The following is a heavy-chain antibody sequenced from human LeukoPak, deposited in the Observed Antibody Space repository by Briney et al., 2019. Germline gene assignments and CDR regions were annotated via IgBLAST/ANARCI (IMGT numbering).Heavy chain of an antibody. Sequence: ASVKVSCKASGYTFTSYVISWVRQAPGQGLEWMGWISAYNGNTNYAQKLQGRVTMTTDTSTSTAYMELRSLRSDDTAVYYCARVHPPPDPKGVPQRFDPWRQGTLVAVSS. D-gene: IGHD2-2*01. V-gene: IGHV1-18*01. J-gene: IGHJ5*02. CDR2: ISAYNGNT. CDR1: GYTFTSYV. CDR3: ARVHPPPDPKGVPQRFDP.